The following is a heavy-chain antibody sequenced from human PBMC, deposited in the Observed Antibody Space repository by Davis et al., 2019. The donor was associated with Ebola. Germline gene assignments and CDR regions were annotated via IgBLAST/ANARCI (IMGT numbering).Heavy chain of an antibody. Sequence: SVKVSCKASGFIFGNAAIQWARQAPGQHLEWIGWVVVGTNDINYAQNFQGRVSVTRDMTTSTAYMEMTGLRSEDTALYYCARGGLRQYDFWSGYSSNYYYYGMDVWGQGTTVTVSS. CDR1: GFIFGNAA. D-gene: IGHD3-3*01. CDR3: ARGGLRQYDFWSGYSSNYYYYGMDV. J-gene: IGHJ6*02. V-gene: IGHV1-58*02. CDR2: VVVGTNDI.